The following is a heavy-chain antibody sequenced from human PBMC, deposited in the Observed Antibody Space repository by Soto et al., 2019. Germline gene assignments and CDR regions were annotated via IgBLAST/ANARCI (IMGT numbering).Heavy chain of an antibody. J-gene: IGHJ4*02. Sequence: PERGLRGSCAACGCRLDDYTKHWLRQAPGKGLEWESCIRWNSGSIGYADSGKGRFTISRYNAKNSLYLQMNSPRAEDTALHYCSKDIESYDHGAHLAYRGQGTVLTV. V-gene: IGHV3-9*01. CDR2: IRWNSGSI. CDR3: SKDIESYDHGAHLAY. CDR1: GCRLDDYT. D-gene: IGHD5-18*01.